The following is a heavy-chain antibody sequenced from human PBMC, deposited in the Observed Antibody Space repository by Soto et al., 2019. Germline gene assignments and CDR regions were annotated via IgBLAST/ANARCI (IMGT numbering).Heavy chain of an antibody. Sequence: QVTLKESGPVLVKPTETLTLTCTVSGFSLTTGRMGVSWIRQSPGKALEWLAHIFSDNERSYSTSMQGRLTISQDRSGSQVVLSMTNMDPVDSGTDYCVRVNADSYQFYYGMDVWGQGTTVTVSS. D-gene: IGHD4-17*01. J-gene: IGHJ6*02. CDR1: GFSLTTGRMG. CDR3: VRVNADSYQFYYGMDV. V-gene: IGHV2-26*01. CDR2: IFSDNER.